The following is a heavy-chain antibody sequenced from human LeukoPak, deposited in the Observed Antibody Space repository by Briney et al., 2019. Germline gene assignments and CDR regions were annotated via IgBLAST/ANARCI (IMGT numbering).Heavy chain of an antibody. J-gene: IGHJ5*02. Sequence: ASVKVSCTASGYTFTGCYMHWVRQAPGQGLEWMGWINPNSGGTNYAQKFQGRVTMTRDTSISTAYMELSRLRSDDTAVYYCARWYYYDSSGFTLGGFDPWGQGTLVNVSS. V-gene: IGHV1-2*02. CDR1: GYTFTGCY. CDR3: ARWYYYDSSGFTLGGFDP. CDR2: INPNSGGT. D-gene: IGHD3-22*01.